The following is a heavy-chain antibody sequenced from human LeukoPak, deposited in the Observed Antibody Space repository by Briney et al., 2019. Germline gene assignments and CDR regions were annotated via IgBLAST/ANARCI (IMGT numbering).Heavy chain of an antibody. D-gene: IGHD3-10*01. CDR2: INSDGSST. Sequence: PGGSLRLSCAASGFTFSSEWMHWVRQAPGKGLVWVSRINSDGSSTTYADSVKGRFTISRDNAKNTLYLQMNSLRAEDTAVYYCARDTNYYGSGSSDYWGQGTLVTVSS. V-gene: IGHV3-74*01. J-gene: IGHJ4*02. CDR3: ARDTNYYGSGSSDY. CDR1: GFTFSSEW.